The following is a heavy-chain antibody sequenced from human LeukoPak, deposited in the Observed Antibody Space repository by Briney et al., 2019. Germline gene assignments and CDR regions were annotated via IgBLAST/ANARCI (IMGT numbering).Heavy chain of an antibody. CDR3: ARVKERTKATIPDYFQH. Sequence: ASVKVSCKASGYNFTGYYMHWVRQAPGQGLEWMGWINPDSGGTNYGKNFQGRVTMTRDTSISIVYMEMNRLRSDDTAVYYCARVKERTKATIPDYFQHWGQGTLVTVSS. CDR2: INPDSGGT. D-gene: IGHD4-17*01. J-gene: IGHJ1*01. CDR1: GYNFTGYY. V-gene: IGHV1-2*02.